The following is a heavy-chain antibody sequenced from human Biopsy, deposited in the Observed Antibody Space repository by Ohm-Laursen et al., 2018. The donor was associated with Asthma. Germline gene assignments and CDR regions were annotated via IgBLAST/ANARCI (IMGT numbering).Heavy chain of an antibody. CDR2: INHRGST. CDR1: GGSINNFY. D-gene: IGHD2-21*02. CDR3: ARGVDRVTGLLDHFDS. J-gene: IGHJ4*02. Sequence: SETLSLTCTVSGGSINNFYWSWIRQPPGKGLEWIGEINHRGSTNYNPSLKSRVTLSVDTSKNQFSVKLRSVTAADTAVYYCARGVDRVTGLLDHFDSWGQGTLVTVSS. V-gene: IGHV4-34*01.